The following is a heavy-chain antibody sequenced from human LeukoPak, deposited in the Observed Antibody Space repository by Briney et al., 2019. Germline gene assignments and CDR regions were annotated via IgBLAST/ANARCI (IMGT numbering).Heavy chain of an antibody. CDR2: INHSGST. V-gene: IGHV4-34*01. J-gene: IGHJ5*02. Sequence: SETLSLTCAVYGGSFNGYYWSWISQPPGKGLDWIGQINHSGSTNYNPSIKSRVTISVDTSKNQFYLKLNSVPAADKAGYYCSRARALQYYYGSGSDSGWFDHGGQGTLVSVYS. CDR3: SRARALQYYYGSGSDSGWFDH. D-gene: IGHD3-10*01. CDR1: GGSFNGYY.